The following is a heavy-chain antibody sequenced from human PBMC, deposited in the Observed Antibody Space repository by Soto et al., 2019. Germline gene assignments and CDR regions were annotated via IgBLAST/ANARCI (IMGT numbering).Heavy chain of an antibody. J-gene: IGHJ5*02. D-gene: IGHD3-10*01. V-gene: IGHV4-39*01. CDR1: GGSIRSSSYY. Sequence: PSETLSLTCTVSGGSIRSSSYYWGWIRQPPGKGLEWIGSIYYSGSTYDNPSLKSRVTISVDTSKSQFSLKLTSVTAADTAVYYCATHRAGPNWLDPWGQGTLVTVSS. CDR2: IYYSGST. CDR3: ATHRAGPNWLDP.